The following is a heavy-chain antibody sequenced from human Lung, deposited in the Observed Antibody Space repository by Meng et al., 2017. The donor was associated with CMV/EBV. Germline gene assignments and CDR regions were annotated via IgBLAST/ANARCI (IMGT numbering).Heavy chain of an antibody. J-gene: IGHJ5*02. CDR1: GYTLTSYG. V-gene: IGHV1-18*01. Sequence: ASXXVSCQASGYTLTSYGISWERQAPGQGLEWMGWISAYNGNTNYAQKLQGRVTMTTDTSTSTAYMELRSLRSDDTAVYYCARRRIAVAGFDPWGQGTLVTVSS. CDR2: ISAYNGNT. D-gene: IGHD6-19*01. CDR3: ARRRIAVAGFDP.